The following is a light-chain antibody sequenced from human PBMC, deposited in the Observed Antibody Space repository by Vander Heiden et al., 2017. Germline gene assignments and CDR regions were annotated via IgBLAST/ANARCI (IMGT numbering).Light chain of an antibody. Sequence: DPVTITCRASQSISSYLNWYQQKPGKAPKLLIYAASSWQSGVPSRFSGSGSGQDFTLTISSRQPEDFTSYYCPQTDSTPQNTFGGGTKVEIK. CDR1: QSISSY. J-gene: IGKJ4*01. CDR3: PQTDSTPQNT. CDR2: AAS. V-gene: IGKV1-39*01.